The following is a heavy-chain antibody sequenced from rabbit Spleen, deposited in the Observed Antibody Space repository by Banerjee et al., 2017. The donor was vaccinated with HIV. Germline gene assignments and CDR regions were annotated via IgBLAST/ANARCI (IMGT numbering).Heavy chain of an antibody. D-gene: IGHD8-1*01. J-gene: IGHJ4*01. CDR3: ARDAGSGDYIDVYFDL. Sequence: QEQLVESGGGLVQPEGSLTLTCTASGFSFSSGYWICWVRQAPGKGLEWIACIYADRSGSTYSATWAKGRFTFSKTSSTTVTLQMTSLTVADTATYFCARDAGSGDYIDVYFDLWGQGTLVTVS. CDR2: IYADRSGST. CDR1: GFSFSSGYW. V-gene: IGHV1S45*01.